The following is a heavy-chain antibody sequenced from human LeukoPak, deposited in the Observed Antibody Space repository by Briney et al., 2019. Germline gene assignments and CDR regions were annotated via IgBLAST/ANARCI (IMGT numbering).Heavy chain of an antibody. D-gene: IGHD1-26*01. J-gene: IGHJ4*02. V-gene: IGHV3-23*01. Sequence: GGSLRLSCAASGFTFSSYAMSWVRQAPGKGLEWVSAISGSGGSTYYADSVKGRFTISRDNSKNTLYLQMNSLRAEDTAVYYCTKGQWELLYYFGYWGQGTLVTVSS. CDR2: ISGSGGST. CDR1: GFTFSSYA. CDR3: TKGQWELLYYFGY.